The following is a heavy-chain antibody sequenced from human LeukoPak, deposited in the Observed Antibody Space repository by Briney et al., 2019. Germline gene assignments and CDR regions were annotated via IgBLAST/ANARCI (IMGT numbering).Heavy chain of an antibody. Sequence: PGRSLRLSCAASGFTFNSYGMHWVRQAPGKGLEWVALIWYDGGNKYYADSVKGRFTISRDNSQNTLYLQMNSLRDEDTAVYYCARVNTNYYVPVNYGMDVWGQGTTVTVSS. CDR2: IWYDGGNK. V-gene: IGHV3-33*01. D-gene: IGHD3-16*01. CDR1: GFTFNSYG. J-gene: IGHJ6*02. CDR3: ARVNTNYYVPVNYGMDV.